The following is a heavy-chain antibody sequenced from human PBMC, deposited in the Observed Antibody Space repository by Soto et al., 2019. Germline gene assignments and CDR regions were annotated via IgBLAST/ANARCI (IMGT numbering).Heavy chain of an antibody. CDR2: ISGSGGST. CDR1: GFTLSSYA. V-gene: IGHV3-23*01. J-gene: IGHJ3*02. Sequence: PGGSLRLSCAASGFTLSSYAMSWVRQAPGKGLEWVSAISGSGGSTYYADSVKGRFTISRDNSKNTLYLQMNSLRAEDTAVYYCAKYIFADIVVVPAAIGLCAFDIWGQGTMVTVSS. D-gene: IGHD2-2*02. CDR3: AKYIFADIVVVPAAIGLCAFDI.